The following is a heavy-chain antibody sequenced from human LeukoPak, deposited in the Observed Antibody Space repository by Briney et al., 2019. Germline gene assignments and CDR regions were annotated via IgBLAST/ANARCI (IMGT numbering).Heavy chain of an antibody. D-gene: IGHD3-3*01. CDR3: ARAGYYNFWSGSYREIQEWFDS. CDR2: IYTGGST. CDR1: GGSISSGSYY. J-gene: IGHJ5*01. V-gene: IGHV4-61*02. Sequence: SETLSLTCTVSGGSISSGSYYWSWIRQPAGKGLEWIGRIYTGGSTNYNPSLKSLVTISVDTSNNQYSLKLSSVTAADTAMYYCARAGYYNFWSGSYREIQEWFDSWGQGTLVTVSS.